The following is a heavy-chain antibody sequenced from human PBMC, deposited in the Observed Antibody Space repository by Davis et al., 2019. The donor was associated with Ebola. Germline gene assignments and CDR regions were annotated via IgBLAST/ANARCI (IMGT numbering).Heavy chain of an antibody. Sequence: SETLSLTCSVSGGSVSSGSYYWSWIRQPPGKGLEWIGYIYYSGSTNYNPYLTSRVTISVDTSKNQFSLKLSSVTAADTAVYYCARRDKSSSWSTWDYFDYWGQGTLVTVSS. CDR1: GGSVSSGSYY. V-gene: IGHV4-61*01. CDR3: ARRDKSSSWSTWDYFDY. D-gene: IGHD6-13*01. CDR2: IYYSGST. J-gene: IGHJ4*02.